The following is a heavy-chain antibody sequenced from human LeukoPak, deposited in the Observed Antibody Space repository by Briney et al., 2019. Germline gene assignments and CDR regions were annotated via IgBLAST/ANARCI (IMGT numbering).Heavy chain of an antibody. CDR1: GYTFTSYG. V-gene: IGHV1-2*02. CDR3: ARAWLQPYFDY. Sequence: ASVKVSCKASGYTFTSYGINWVRQAPGQGLEWMGWINPNSGGTNYAQKFQGRVTMTRDTSISTAYMELSRLRSDDTAVYYCARAWLQPYFDYWGQGTLVTVSS. J-gene: IGHJ4*02. D-gene: IGHD5-24*01. CDR2: INPNSGGT.